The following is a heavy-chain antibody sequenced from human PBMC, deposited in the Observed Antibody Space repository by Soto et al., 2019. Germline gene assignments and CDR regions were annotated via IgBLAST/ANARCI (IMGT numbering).Heavy chain of an antibody. CDR1: GYTFTSYD. CDR2: MNPNSGNT. Sequence: ASVKVSCKASGYTFTSYDINWVRQATGQGLEWMGWMNPNSGNTGYAQKFQGRVTMTRNTSISTAYMELSSLRSEDTAVYYCARGVRGLVITPYNWFDPWGQGTLVTVSS. V-gene: IGHV1-8*01. J-gene: IGHJ5*02. CDR3: ARGVRGLVITPYNWFDP. D-gene: IGHD3-3*01.